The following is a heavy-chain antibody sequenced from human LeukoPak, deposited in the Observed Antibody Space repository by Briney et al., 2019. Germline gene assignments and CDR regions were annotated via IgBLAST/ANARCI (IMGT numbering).Heavy chain of an antibody. CDR3: ARDGEYYDSRGSYFDS. J-gene: IGHJ4*02. D-gene: IGHD3-22*01. Sequence: APWKVPSKASGNPSTSFNMHGWRKPPGQGLEWREKTNPSSGSTSNAQKFQGRVTMTRDTSTSTVYMELSSLRSEDTAVYYCARDGEYYDSRGSYFDSWGQGTLVTVSS. CDR1: GNPSTSFN. CDR2: TNPSSGST. V-gene: IGHV1-46*01.